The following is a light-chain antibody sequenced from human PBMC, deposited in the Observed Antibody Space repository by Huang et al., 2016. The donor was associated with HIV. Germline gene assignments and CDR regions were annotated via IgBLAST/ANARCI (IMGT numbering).Light chain of an antibody. CDR3: HQHSSWPGT. V-gene: IGKV3-11*01. CDR2: DAS. CDR1: QSVGSY. J-gene: IGKJ1*01. Sequence: DIVLTQSPAALSLSPGERVTLSCRAGQSVGSYLAWYQQTPGQAPRLLVSDASHRATGIPARFSGSGSGTDFTLTISSLEPEDVAVYYCHQHSSWPGTFGQGTRVEIK.